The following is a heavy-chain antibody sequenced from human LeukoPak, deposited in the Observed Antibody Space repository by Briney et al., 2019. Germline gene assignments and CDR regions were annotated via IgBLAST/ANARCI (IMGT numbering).Heavy chain of an antibody. V-gene: IGHV3-23*01. CDR3: AGHHQAYSRTY. D-gene: IGHD6-13*01. J-gene: IGHJ4*02. Sequence: GGSLRLSCAASGLTFADYTMHWVRQAPGKGLEWVSAISGSGGSTTYADSVKGRFTISRDNAKDTLYLQMNSLRAEDTAVYYCAGHHQAYSRTYWGQGTLVTVSS. CDR1: GLTFADYT. CDR2: ISGSGGST.